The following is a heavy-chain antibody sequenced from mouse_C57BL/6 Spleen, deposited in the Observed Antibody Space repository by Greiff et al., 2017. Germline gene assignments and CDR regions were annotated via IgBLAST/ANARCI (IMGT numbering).Heavy chain of an antibody. J-gene: IGHJ4*01. CDR1: GYTFTSYW. CDR3: ARGRTPSMDY. Sequence: QVQLQQPGAELVMPGASVKLSCKASGYTFTSYWMHWVKQRPGQGLEWIGEIDPSDSLPNYNQKFKGKSTLTVDKSSSTAYMQLSSLTSEDSAVYYCARGRTPSMDYWGQGTSVTVSS. CDR2: IDPSDSLP. V-gene: IGHV1-69*01.